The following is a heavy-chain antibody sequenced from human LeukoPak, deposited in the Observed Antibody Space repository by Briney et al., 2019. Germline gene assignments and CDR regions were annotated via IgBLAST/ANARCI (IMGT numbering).Heavy chain of an antibody. V-gene: IGHV3-7*01. CDR2: IKQDGSEK. CDR1: GLTFSSYS. D-gene: IGHD5-12*01. J-gene: IGHJ5*02. CDR3: ARDPDIGWFDP. Sequence: GGSLRLSCVASGLTFSSYSMNWVRQAPGKGLEGVANIKQDGSEKYYVDSVKGRFTISRDNAKNSLYLQMNSLRAEDTAVYYCARDPDIGWFDPWGQGTLVTVSS.